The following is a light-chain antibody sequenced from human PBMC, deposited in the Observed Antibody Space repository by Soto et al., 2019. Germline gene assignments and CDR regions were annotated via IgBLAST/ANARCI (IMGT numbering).Light chain of an antibody. V-gene: IGKV3-15*01. CDR2: GAS. CDR3: QQYNNWPPAIT. CDR1: QSVSTN. J-gene: IGKJ3*01. Sequence: ETLMTQSPATLSVSPGERATLSCRASQSVSTNLAWFQQKPGQAPRLLIYGASTRATGIPARFSGSGSGTDFPLTISSLQSEDFAVYYCQQYNNWPPAITFGPGTKVDIK.